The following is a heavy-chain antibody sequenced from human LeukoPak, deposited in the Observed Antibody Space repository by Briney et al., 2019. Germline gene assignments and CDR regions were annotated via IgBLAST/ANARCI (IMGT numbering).Heavy chain of an antibody. CDR3: ARGGYYYDSSGYYPPDT. CDR1: GFTFSTYW. J-gene: IGHJ3*02. Sequence: GGSLRLSCAASGFTFSTYWMHWVRQAPGKGLVWVSRINSDGSSTNYADSVKGRFTISRDNAKNTLYVQMNSLRAEDTAVYYCARGGYYYDSSGYYPPDTWGQGTMVTVSS. D-gene: IGHD3-22*01. CDR2: INSDGSST. V-gene: IGHV3-74*01.